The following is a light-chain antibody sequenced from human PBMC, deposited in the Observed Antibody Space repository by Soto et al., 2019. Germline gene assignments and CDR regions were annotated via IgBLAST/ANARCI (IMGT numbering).Light chain of an antibody. J-gene: IGLJ2*01. CDR3: ISYAVTAYVA. Sequence: QSALTQPPSASGSPGQSVTISCTGTSSDVGAHNYVSWYQQHPGKAPKLMIYEVNKRPSGVPDRFSGSKSGNTASLTVSGLHADDEADYYCISYAVTAYVAIGGGTKLTVL. CDR1: SSDVGAHNY. V-gene: IGLV2-8*01. CDR2: EVN.